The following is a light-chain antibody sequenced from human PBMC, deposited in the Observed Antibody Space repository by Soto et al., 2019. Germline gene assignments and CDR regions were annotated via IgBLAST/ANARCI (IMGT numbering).Light chain of an antibody. J-gene: IGKJ2*01. CDR3: QQYDSSPPKYT. V-gene: IGKV3-20*01. CDR2: GAS. Sequence: EIVLTQSPGTLSLSPGERATLSCRASQSVRSDYLAWYQQKPGQAPRLLIYGASARATGIPDRFSGSGSGTDFTLTISRLEPEDFAVYYCQQYDSSPPKYTFGQGTKLEIK. CDR1: QSVRSDY.